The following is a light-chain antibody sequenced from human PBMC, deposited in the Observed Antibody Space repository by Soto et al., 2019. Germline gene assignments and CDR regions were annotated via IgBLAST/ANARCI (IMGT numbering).Light chain of an antibody. J-gene: IGKJ1*01. CDR1: QSVSSSY. CDR3: QQYGSSRWT. Sequence: EIVLTQSPGTLSLSPGERATLSCRASQSVSSSYLAGYQQKPGQTPRLLIYGASSRATGIPDRFSGSGSGTDLTLTISRLEPEAFAVYYCQQYGSSRWTFGQGTKVDIK. V-gene: IGKV3-20*01. CDR2: GAS.